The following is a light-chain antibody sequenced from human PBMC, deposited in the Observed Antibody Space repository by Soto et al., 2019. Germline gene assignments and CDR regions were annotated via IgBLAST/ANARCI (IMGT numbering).Light chain of an antibody. CDR3: QQYNNWPPLT. CDR1: QSVSIN. V-gene: IGKV3-15*01. J-gene: IGKJ4*01. Sequence: EIVMTQSPATLSVSPGERATLSCRASQSVSINLAWYQQKPGQAPRLLIYGASTRDTGIPARFRGSGSGTDFTLTISSLQSEDFAVYYCQQYNNWPPLTFGGGTKVEIK. CDR2: GAS.